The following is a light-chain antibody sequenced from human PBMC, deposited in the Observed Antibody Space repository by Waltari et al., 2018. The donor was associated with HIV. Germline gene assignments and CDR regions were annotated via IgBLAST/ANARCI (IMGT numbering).Light chain of an antibody. Sequence: QAVLTQPASLSASPGASASLTCTLRSGIDVAIYRIYGYQQKPGSPPQYLLRYKSDSDKQQGSGVPSRFSGSKDASANAGILLISGLQSGDEADYYCVIWHNSAWVFGGGTKLTVL. J-gene: IGLJ2*01. CDR1: SGIDVAIYR. V-gene: IGLV5-45*01. CDR2: YKSDSDK. CDR3: VIWHNSAWV.